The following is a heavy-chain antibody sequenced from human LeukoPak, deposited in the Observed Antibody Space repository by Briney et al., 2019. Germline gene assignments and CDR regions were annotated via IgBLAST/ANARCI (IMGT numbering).Heavy chain of an antibody. V-gene: IGHV1-69*06. D-gene: IGHD2-21*02. Sequence: SVKVSCKASGGTFSSYAISWVRQAPGQGLEWMGGIIPIFGTANYAQKFQGRVTITADKSTSTAYMELSSLRSEDTAVYYCARAGAGDPDPYYYYYYMDVWGKGTTVTVSS. CDR2: IIPIFGTA. J-gene: IGHJ6*03. CDR1: GGTFSSYA. CDR3: ARAGAGDPDPYYYYYYMDV.